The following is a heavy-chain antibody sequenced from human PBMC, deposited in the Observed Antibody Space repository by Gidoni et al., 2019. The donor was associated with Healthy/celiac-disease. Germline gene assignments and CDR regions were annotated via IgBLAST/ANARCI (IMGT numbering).Heavy chain of an antibody. CDR2: INHSGST. J-gene: IGHJ3*02. CDR1: GGSFSGYY. CDR3: ARAMYSSSWRRGGAFDI. Sequence: QVQLQQWGAGLLKPSETLSLTCAVYGGSFSGYYWSWIRQPPGKGLEWIGEINHSGSTNYNPSLKSRVTISVDTSKNQFSLKLSSVTAADTAVYYCARAMYSSSWRRGGAFDIWGQGTMVTVSS. D-gene: IGHD6-13*01. V-gene: IGHV4-34*01.